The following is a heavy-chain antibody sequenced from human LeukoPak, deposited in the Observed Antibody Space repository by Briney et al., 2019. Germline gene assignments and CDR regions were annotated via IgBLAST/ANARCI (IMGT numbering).Heavy chain of an antibody. CDR3: ATDLTAPGNDAFDI. CDR1: GYTFTSYG. J-gene: IGHJ3*02. CDR2: ISAYNGNT. Sequence: ASVKVSCKASGYTFTSYGISWVRQAPGQGLEWMGWISAYNGNTNYAQKFQGRVTMTEDTSTDTAYMELSSLRSEDTAVYYCATDLTAPGNDAFDIWGQGTMVTVSS. V-gene: IGHV1-18*01.